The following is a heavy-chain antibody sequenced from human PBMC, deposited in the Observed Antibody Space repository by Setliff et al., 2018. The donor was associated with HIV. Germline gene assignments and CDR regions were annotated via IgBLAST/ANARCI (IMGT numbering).Heavy chain of an antibody. CDR1: GGSISSDCCY. D-gene: IGHD3-10*01. J-gene: IGHJ3*02. CDR3: ARRGTHGAFDI. CDR2: IYYSGYT. Sequence: SETLSLTCSVSGGSISSDCCYWGWIRQPPGKGLEWISSIYYSGYTYSNPSLKSRVTISVDTSKNQFSLKLNSVTAADTAVYYCARRGTHGAFDIWGQGTMVTVSS. V-gene: IGHV4-39*01.